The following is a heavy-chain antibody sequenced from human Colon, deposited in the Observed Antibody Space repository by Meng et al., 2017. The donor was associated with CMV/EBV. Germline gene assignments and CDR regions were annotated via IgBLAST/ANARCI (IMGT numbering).Heavy chain of an antibody. Sequence: GGSLRLSCAGSGFKFDDYAIHWVRQAPGQGLGWVSVSSWNSGSIDYADSVKGRFTISRDNAKKSLYLQMNSLRVADTAVDYCVKDSSNWGNHFDHWGQGTQVTVSS. V-gene: IGHV3-9*01. D-gene: IGHD7-27*01. J-gene: IGHJ4*02. CDR3: VKDSSNWGNHFDH. CDR1: GFKFDDYA. CDR2: SSWNSGSI.